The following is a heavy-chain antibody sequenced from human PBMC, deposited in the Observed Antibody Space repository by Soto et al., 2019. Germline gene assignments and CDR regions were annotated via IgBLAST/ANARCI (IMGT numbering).Heavy chain of an antibody. CDR3: ARAGMVRGVTESYYYYYYMVV. CDR1: GFTFSSYG. V-gene: IGHV3-21*01. J-gene: IGHJ6*03. CDR2: ISSSSSYI. Sequence: LGGSLRLSCAASGFTFSSYGMNWVRQAPGKGLEWVSSISSSSSYIYYADSVKGRFTISRDNAKNSLYLQMNSLRAEDTAVYYCARAGMVRGVTESYYYYYYMVVWGKGTTVTVSS. D-gene: IGHD3-10*01.